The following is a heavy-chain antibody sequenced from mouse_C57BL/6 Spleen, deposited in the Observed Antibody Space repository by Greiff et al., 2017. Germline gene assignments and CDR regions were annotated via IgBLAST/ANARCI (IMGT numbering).Heavy chain of an antibody. CDR2: IDPEDGDT. CDR1: GYNIKDYY. CDR3: NTYDDSSALYAMGY. D-gene: IGHD2-12*01. Sequence: VQLQQSGAELVRPGASVKLSCTASGYNIKDYYMHWVKQRPEQGLEWIGRIDPEDGDTEYAPKFQGKATMTADTSSNTAYLQLSSLTSENTGVYYCNTYDDSSALYAMGYWGQGTSVTVSS. J-gene: IGHJ4*01. V-gene: IGHV14-1*01.